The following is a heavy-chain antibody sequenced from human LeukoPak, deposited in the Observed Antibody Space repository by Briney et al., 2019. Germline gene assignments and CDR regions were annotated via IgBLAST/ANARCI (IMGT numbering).Heavy chain of an antibody. CDR1: GFTFSNFL. CDR3: AKKGATTGDFDY. CDR2: ISGSGGDT. D-gene: IGHD1-26*01. Sequence: GGSLRLSCAASGFTFSNFLMNWVRQAPGKGPEWVSAISGSGGDTYYADSVKGRFTISRDNSKNTLYLQMNSLRAEDTAVYYCAKKGATTGDFDYWGQGTLVTVSS. V-gene: IGHV3-23*01. J-gene: IGHJ4*02.